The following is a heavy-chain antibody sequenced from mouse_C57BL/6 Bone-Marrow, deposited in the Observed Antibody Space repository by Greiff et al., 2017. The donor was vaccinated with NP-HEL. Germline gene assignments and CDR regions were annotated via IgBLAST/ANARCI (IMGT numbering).Heavy chain of an antibody. D-gene: IGHD1-1*01. Sequence: VQLQQPGAELVKPGASVKLSCKASGYTFTSYWMHWVQQRPGQGLEWIGMIHPNSGSTNYNEKFKSKATLTVDKSSSTAYMQLSSLTSEDSAVYYCARKGTTVVGGPAYWGQGTLVTVSA. V-gene: IGHV1-64*01. J-gene: IGHJ3*01. CDR2: IHPNSGST. CDR3: ARKGTTVVGGPAY. CDR1: GYTFTSYW.